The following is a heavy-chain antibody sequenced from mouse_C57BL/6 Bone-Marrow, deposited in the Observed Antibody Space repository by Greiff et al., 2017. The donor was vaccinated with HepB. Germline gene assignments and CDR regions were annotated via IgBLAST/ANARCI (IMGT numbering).Heavy chain of an antibody. V-gene: IGHV5-2*01. CDR2: INSDGGST. CDR1: EYEFPSHD. Sequence: EVNLVESGGGLVQPGESLKLSCESNEYEFPSHDMSWVRKTPEKRLELVAAINSDGGSTYYPDTMERRFIISRDNTKKTLYLQMSSMRSEDTALYYCARLGTAQATGAMDYWGQGTSVTVSS. CDR3: ARLGTAQATGAMDY. D-gene: IGHD3-2*02. J-gene: IGHJ4*01.